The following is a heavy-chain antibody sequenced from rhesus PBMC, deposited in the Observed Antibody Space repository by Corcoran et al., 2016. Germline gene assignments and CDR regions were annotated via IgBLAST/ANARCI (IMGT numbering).Heavy chain of an antibody. Sequence: QEQLQESGPAVVKPSETLSLTCAVSGGSISSGYDWSWIRQSPGRGLEWIGYIHGSIGITNYNPYLKSRVTISRDTSKNQFSLRLSSMTTADTVVYYCSRNYGNRFDVWGPGVLVTVSS. CDR3: SRNYGNRFDV. CDR1: GGSISSGYD. V-gene: IGHV4S7*01. J-gene: IGHJ5-1*01. D-gene: IGHD3-22*01. CDR2: IHGSIGIT.